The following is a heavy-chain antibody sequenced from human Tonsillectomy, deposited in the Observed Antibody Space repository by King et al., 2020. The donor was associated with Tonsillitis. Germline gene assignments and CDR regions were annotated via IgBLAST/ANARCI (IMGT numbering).Heavy chain of an antibody. CDR2: ISYDGSNK. CDR1: GFTFGGYA. J-gene: IGHJ6*02. D-gene: IGHD3-3*01. CDR3: ARGIGGGKDSDFWGGYPPGYSYGMDV. V-gene: IGHV3-30*04. Sequence: VQLVESGGGVVQPGRSLRLSCAGSGFTFGGYAMHWVRQAPGKGLEWVALISYDGSNKYYADSVKGRFTISRDNSKNTLYLQMNSLRAEGTAVYYCARGIGGGKDSDFWGGYPPGYSYGMDVWGRGTTVTVSS.